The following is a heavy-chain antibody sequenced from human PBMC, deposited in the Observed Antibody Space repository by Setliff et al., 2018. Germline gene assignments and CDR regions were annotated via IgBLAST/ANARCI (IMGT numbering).Heavy chain of an antibody. CDR1: GYMFTTYA. CDR3: ARASRFGTVVYKGDYYMDV. J-gene: IGHJ6*03. Sequence: ASVKVSCKASGYMFTTYAMSWIRQAPGQGFEWMGWINTNTGNPIYVQGFTGRFVFSLDTSVSTAYLHISGLKAEDTAVYYCARASRFGTVVYKGDYYMDVWGKGTTVTVSS. D-gene: IGHD3-10*01. V-gene: IGHV7-4-1*02. CDR2: INTNTGNP.